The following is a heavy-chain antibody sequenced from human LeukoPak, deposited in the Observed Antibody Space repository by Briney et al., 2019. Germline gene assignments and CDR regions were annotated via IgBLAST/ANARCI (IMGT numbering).Heavy chain of an antibody. Sequence: SVTLSLTCTVSGGSISSYYWSWIRQPAGKGLEWIGRIYTSGSTNYNPSLKSRVTMSVDTSKNQFSLKLSSVTAADTAVYYCAREYSSSSLGYYYYYMDVWGKGTTVTVSS. CDR1: GGSISSYY. D-gene: IGHD6-6*01. J-gene: IGHJ6*03. V-gene: IGHV4-4*07. CDR3: AREYSSSSLGYYYYYMDV. CDR2: IYTSGST.